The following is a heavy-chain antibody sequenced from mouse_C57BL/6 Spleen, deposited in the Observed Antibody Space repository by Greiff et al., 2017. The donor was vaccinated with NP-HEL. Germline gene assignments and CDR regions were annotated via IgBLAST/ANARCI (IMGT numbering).Heavy chain of an antibody. J-gene: IGHJ1*03. Sequence: QVQLQQSGAELVRPGSSVKLSCKASGYTFTSYWMHWVKQRPIQGLEWIGNIDPSDSETHYNQKFKDKATLTVDKSSSTAYMQLSSLTSEDSAVYYCARGDYSHWYFDVWGTGTTVTVSS. CDR2: IDPSDSET. D-gene: IGHD2-12*01. V-gene: IGHV1-52*01. CDR3: ARGDYSHWYFDV. CDR1: GYTFTSYW.